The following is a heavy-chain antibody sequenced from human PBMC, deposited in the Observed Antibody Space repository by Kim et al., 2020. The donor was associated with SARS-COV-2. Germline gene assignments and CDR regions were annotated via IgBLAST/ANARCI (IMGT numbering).Heavy chain of an antibody. CDR1: ASRFEDYA. CDR3: AKDICSSASCPYYYYYGMDV. CDR2: ISADGTNT. D-gene: IGHD2-2*01. J-gene: IGHJ6*02. Sequence: GGSLRLSCVASASRFEDYAMQWVRQVPGKGLEWISLISADGTNTNYADSVKGRFTVSRDNNKNSVSLQMNSLRKEDTAFYYCAKDICSSASCPYYYYYGMDVWGQGTTVIVSS. V-gene: IGHV3-43*02.